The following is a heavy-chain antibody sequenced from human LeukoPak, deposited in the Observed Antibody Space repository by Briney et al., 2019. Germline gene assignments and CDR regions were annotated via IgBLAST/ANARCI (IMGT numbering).Heavy chain of an antibody. V-gene: IGHV3-23*01. Sequence: GGSLRLSCAASGFTFSSYAMSWVSQAPGKGLEWVSVISGGDGSTYYADSVKGRFTISRDNSKNTLYLQMNSLRAEDTAMYYCAKPKSGSAWDCFDYWGQGTLVTVSS. CDR2: ISGGDGST. J-gene: IGHJ4*02. CDR3: AKPKSGSAWDCFDY. CDR1: GFTFSSYA. D-gene: IGHD6-19*01.